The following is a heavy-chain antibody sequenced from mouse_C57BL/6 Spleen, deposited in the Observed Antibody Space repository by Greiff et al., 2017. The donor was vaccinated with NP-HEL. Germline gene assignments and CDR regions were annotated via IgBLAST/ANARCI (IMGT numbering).Heavy chain of an antibody. Sequence: QVQLQQPGTELVKPGASVKLSCKASGYTFTSYWMHWVKQRPGQGLEWIGNINPSNGGTNYNEKFNSKATLTVDKSSSTAYMQLSSLTSEDSAVYYCARGVITTAYYYAMDYWGQGTSVTVSS. D-gene: IGHD2-4*01. V-gene: IGHV1-53*01. CDR1: GYTFTSYW. J-gene: IGHJ4*01. CDR3: ARGVITTAYYYAMDY. CDR2: INPSNGGT.